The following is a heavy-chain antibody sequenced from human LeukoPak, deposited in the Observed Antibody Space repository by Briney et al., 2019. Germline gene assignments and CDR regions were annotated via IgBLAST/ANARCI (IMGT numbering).Heavy chain of an antibody. D-gene: IGHD6-13*01. Sequence: PGRSLRLSCAASGFTFSSYGMHWVRQAPGQGLEWVAVISYDGSNKYYADSVKGRFTISRDNSQNTLYLQMNSLRAEDTAVYYCASSSWTPFDFWGQGTLVTVSS. CDR3: ASSSWTPFDF. J-gene: IGHJ4*02. CDR2: ISYDGSNK. V-gene: IGHV3-30*03. CDR1: GFTFSSYG.